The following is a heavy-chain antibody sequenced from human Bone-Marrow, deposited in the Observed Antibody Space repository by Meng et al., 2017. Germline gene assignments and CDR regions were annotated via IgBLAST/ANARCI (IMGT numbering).Heavy chain of an antibody. CDR3: ARDSPTDLTLDY. D-gene: IGHD2-21*02. Sequence: EVQLLESGGDLVQPGGSLRLSCAASGFSFSTYWMHWVRQAPGRGLVWVSQIRGDGTNIRYADSVKGRFTISRDNAKNTVYLQMNSLRAEDTALYYCARDSPTDLTLDYWGLGTLVTVSS. CDR2: IRGDGTNI. CDR1: GFSFSTYW. J-gene: IGHJ4*02. V-gene: IGHV3-74*01.